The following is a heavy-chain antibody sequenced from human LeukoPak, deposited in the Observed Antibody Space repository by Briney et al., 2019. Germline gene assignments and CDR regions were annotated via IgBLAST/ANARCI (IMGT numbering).Heavy chain of an antibody. CDR2: VSAYSGNT. CDR3: AREGRLMSDTTVHP. Sequence: ASVKVSCKASGYTFTNYAVSWLRQAPGQTLEWMGWVSAYSGNTNYAQNFHDRLTMTTGTSTSTAYMELRSLTSEDTAVYYCAREGRLMSDTTVHPWGQGTLVTVSP. D-gene: IGHD2/OR15-2a*01. V-gene: IGHV1-18*01. J-gene: IGHJ5*02. CDR1: GYTFTNYA.